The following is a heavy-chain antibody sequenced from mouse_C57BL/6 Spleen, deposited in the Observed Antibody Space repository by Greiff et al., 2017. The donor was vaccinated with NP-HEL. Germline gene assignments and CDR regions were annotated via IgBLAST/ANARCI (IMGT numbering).Heavy chain of an antibody. J-gene: IGHJ2*01. Sequence: VQLQQSGPELVKPGASVKISCKASGYTFTDYYMNWVKQSHGKSLEWIGDINPNNGGTSYNQKFKGKATLTVDKSSSTAYMELRSLTSEDSAVYYCARGDYGYNCEDWGKGTTLTVAS. V-gene: IGHV1-26*01. D-gene: IGHD2-2*01. CDR3: ARGDYGYNCED. CDR1: GYTFTDYY. CDR2: INPNNGGT.